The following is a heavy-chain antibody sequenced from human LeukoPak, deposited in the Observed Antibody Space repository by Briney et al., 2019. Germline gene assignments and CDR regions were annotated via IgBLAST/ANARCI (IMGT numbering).Heavy chain of an antibody. J-gene: IGHJ4*02. CDR1: GASISSSY. V-gene: IGHV4-59*01. CDR3: ARQGYCSYFDY. CDR2: IYYSGST. Sequence: SETLSLTCTVSGASISSSYWSWIRQPPGKGLEWIGYIYYSGSTNYNPSLKSRVTIAVDTSKNQFSLKLSSVTAADTAVYYCARQGYCSYFDYWGQGTLVTVSS. D-gene: IGHD2-8*02.